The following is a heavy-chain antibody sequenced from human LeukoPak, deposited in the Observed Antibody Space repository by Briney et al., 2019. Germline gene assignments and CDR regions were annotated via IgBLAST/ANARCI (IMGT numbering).Heavy chain of an antibody. J-gene: IGHJ4*02. D-gene: IGHD3-22*01. CDR3: VRESVYYDSSAYYNVLDY. Sequence: GGSLRLSCAASGFTFSSYWMSWVRQAPGKGLEWVANIKQDGSEKYYVDSVKGRFTISRDNAKNSLYLQLNSLRAEDTAVYYCVRESVYYDSSAYYNVLDYWGQGTLVTVSS. V-gene: IGHV3-7*01. CDR2: IKQDGSEK. CDR1: GFTFSSYW.